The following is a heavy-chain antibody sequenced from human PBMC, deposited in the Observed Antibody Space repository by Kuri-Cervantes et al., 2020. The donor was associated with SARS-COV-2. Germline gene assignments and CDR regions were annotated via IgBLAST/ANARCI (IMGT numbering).Heavy chain of an antibody. J-gene: IGHJ5*01. CDR1: GGTFSSYA. V-gene: IGHV1-69*10. Sequence: SVKVSCKASGGTFSSYAISWVRQAPGQGLEWMGGIIPILGIANYAQKFQGRVTISADKSTSTAFMEVRSLTSEDSAVYYCARSTEELGARLDWFDSWGQGTLVTVSS. CDR2: IIPILGIA. CDR3: ARSTEELGARLDWFDS. D-gene: IGHD6-6*01.